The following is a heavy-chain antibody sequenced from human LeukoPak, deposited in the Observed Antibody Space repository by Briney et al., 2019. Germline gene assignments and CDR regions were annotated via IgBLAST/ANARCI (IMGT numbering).Heavy chain of an antibody. CDR3: ARVGNIAVAGTGVVD. D-gene: IGHD6-19*01. J-gene: IGHJ4*02. V-gene: IGHV4-4*02. CDR2: IYHSGST. CDR1: GGSISSSSW. Sequence: PSETLSLTCAVSGGSISSSSWWSWVRQPPGKGLEWIGEIYHSGSTNYNPSLKSRVTISVDKSKNQFSLKLSSVTAADTAVYYCARVGNIAVAGTGVVDWGQGTLVTVSS.